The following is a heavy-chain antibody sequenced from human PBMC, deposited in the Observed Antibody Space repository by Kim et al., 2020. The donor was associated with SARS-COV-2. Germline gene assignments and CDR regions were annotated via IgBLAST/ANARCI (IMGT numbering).Heavy chain of an antibody. CDR3: AKPFSHYSSSWLLFDY. J-gene: IGHJ4*02. V-gene: IGHV3-23*01. CDR2: ISGSGGST. CDR1: GFTFSSYA. D-gene: IGHD6-13*01. Sequence: GGSLRLSCAASGFTFSSYAMSWVRQAPGKGLEWVSAISGSGGSTYYADSVKGRFTISRDNSKNTLYLQMNSLRVEDTAVYYCAKPFSHYSSSWLLFDYWGQGTLVTVSS.